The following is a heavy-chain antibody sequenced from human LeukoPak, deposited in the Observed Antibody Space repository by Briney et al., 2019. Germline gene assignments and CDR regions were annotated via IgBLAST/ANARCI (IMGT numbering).Heavy chain of an antibody. CDR1: GGSCSGYY. Sequence: SETLSLTCAVYGGSCSGYYWRWIRQPPGKGREWIGVINHSGSTNCNPSLKSRVTISVDTSKNQFSLKLSSVTAADTAVYYCASVYRRLRSPSQPGYNWFDPWGQGTLVTVSS. CDR3: ASVYRRLRSPSQPGYNWFDP. J-gene: IGHJ5*02. V-gene: IGHV4-34*01. D-gene: IGHD3-16*01. CDR2: INHSGST.